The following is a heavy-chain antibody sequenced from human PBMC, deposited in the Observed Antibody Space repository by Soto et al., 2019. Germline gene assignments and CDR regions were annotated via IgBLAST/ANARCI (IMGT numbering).Heavy chain of an antibody. D-gene: IGHD2-15*01. J-gene: IGHJ3*02. CDR1: GFTFSNFG. CDR2: ISSGSSYI. CDR3: ARVLRYCSGGSCYGLDI. Sequence: EVRLVESGGGLVKPGGSLRLSCAASGFTFSNFGMHWVRQAPGKGLEWVSSISSGSSYIYYADSVKGRFTISRDNAKKSLYLQMNSLRAEDTAVYYCARVLRYCSGGSCYGLDIWGQGTMVTVSS. V-gene: IGHV3-21*01.